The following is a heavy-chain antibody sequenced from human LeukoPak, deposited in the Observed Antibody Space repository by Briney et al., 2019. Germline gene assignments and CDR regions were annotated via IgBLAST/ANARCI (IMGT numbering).Heavy chain of an antibody. D-gene: IGHD4-17*01. CDR2: ISSNGGST. Sequence: PGGSLRLSCAASGFTFSSYAMHWVRQAPGKGLEYVSGISSNGGSTYHANSVKGRFSISRDNSKNTLYLQMGSLRAEDTAVYYCATSTLILRLIFDYWGQGTLVTVSS. J-gene: IGHJ4*02. CDR1: GFTFSSYA. CDR3: ATSTLILRLIFDY. V-gene: IGHV3-64*01.